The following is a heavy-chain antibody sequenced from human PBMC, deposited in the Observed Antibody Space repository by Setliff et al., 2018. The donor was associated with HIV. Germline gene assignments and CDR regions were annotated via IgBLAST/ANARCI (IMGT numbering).Heavy chain of an antibody. Sequence: PSETLSLTCTISGGSFGVYRWSWIRPSAGRGLEWIGRIDSSGTTDYKPSLKGRVAISVDTSWNQFSLRVTSVTAADTAVYFCARDRHSSGLGSYGPWGPGILVTVSS. D-gene: IGHD3-10*01. CDR1: GGSFGVYR. CDR3: ARDRHSSGLGSYGP. J-gene: IGHJ5*02. V-gene: IGHV4-4*07. CDR2: IDSSGTT.